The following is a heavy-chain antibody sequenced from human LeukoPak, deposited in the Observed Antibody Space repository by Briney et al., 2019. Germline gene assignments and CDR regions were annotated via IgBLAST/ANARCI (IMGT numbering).Heavy chain of an antibody. D-gene: IGHD4-17*01. J-gene: IGHJ5*02. CDR2: IYYSGST. V-gene: IGHV4-59*08. CDR3: ARHLRGDGDYMDNWFDP. CDR1: GGSISSYY. Sequence: SEALSLTCTVSGGSISSYYWSWIRQPPGKGLEWIGYIYYSGSTNYNPSLKSRVTISVDTSKNQFSLKLSSVTAADTAVYYCARHLRGDGDYMDNWFDPWGQGTLVTVSS.